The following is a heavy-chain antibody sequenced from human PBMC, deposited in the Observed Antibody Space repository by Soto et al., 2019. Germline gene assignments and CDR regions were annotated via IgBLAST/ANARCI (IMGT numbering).Heavy chain of an antibody. CDR1: GYTFTIYG. V-gene: IGHV1-18*01. CDR3: ARALGYSGYAGMDA. CDR2: ISPDNGKT. D-gene: IGHD5-12*01. J-gene: IGHJ6*02. Sequence: QVQLVQSGGEVKKPGASVKVSCKASGYTFTIYGINWVRQAPGQGLEWMGWISPDNGKTNYAQKLQGRVTMTTDTSTSTAYMEMRSLRSDDTAVYYCARALGYSGYAGMDAWGQGTTVTVSS.